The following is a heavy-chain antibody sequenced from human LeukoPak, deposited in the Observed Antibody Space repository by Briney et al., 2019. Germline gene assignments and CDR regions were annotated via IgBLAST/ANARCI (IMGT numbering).Heavy chain of an antibody. V-gene: IGHV1-2*02. Sequence: ASVKVSCKASGYTFTNYYMHWVRQAPGQGLEWMGWINPNSGGTNSAQKFQGRVTMTRDTSISTAYMELSSLRSEDTAVYYCAVIPPAIVVVPAANSVYDYWGQGTLVTVSS. CDR2: INPNSGGT. J-gene: IGHJ4*02. CDR1: GYTFTNYY. CDR3: AVIPPAIVVVPAANSVYDY. D-gene: IGHD2-2*01.